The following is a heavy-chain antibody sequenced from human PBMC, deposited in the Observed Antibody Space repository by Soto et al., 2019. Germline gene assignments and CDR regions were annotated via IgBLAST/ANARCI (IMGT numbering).Heavy chain of an antibody. J-gene: IGHJ6*02. Sequence: GASVKVSCKASGGTFSSYAISWVRQAPGQGLEWMGGIIPIFGTANYAQEFQGRVTITADESTSTAYMELSSLRSEDTAVYYCARGGGYEPNYYYYGMDVWGQGTTVTVSS. CDR1: GGTFSSYA. CDR2: IIPIFGTA. V-gene: IGHV1-69*13. CDR3: ARGGGYEPNYYYYGMDV. D-gene: IGHD5-12*01.